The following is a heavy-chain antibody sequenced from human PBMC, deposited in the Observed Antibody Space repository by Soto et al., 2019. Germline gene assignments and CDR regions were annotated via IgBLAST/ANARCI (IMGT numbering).Heavy chain of an antibody. CDR1: DGSSSSRAYY. D-gene: IGHD3-10*01. V-gene: IGHV4-31*03. CDR2: IYYSGST. J-gene: IGHJ5*02. CDR3: ARGSGRSGSYYNWFDP. Sequence: SETLSLTCTVSDGSSSSRAYYWSWIRQHPGKGLEWIGYIYYSGSTYYNPSLKSRLTMSLDTYKNQFSLKLSSVTAADTAVYYCARGSGRSGSYYNWFDPWGQGTLVTVSS.